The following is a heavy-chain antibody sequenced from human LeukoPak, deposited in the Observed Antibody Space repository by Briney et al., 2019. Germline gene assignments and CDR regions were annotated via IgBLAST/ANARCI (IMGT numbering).Heavy chain of an antibody. CDR1: GFTFSNAW. V-gene: IGHV3-15*01. CDR2: IKSKTDGGTT. D-gene: IGHD6-19*01. J-gene: IGHJ4*02. CDR3: TTSSGWLPFDY. Sequence: GGSLRLSCAASGFTFSNAWMSWVRQAPGKGLERVGRIKSKTDGGTTDYAAPVKGRFTISRDDSKNTLYLQMNSLKTEDTAVYYCTTSSGWLPFDYWGQGTLVTVSS.